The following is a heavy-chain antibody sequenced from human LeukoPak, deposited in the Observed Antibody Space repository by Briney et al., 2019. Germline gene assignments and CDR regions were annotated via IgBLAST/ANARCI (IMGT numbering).Heavy chain of an antibody. CDR3: ARARGATWAEYYYYGMDV. CDR1: GYTFTGYY. J-gene: IGHJ6*02. V-gene: IGHV1-2*02. D-gene: IGHD5-12*01. CDR2: INPNSGGT. Sequence: ASVKVSCKASGYTFTGYYMHWVRQAPGQGLEWIGWINPNSGGTNYAQKFQGRVTMTSDTSISTAYKELSRLRSDDTAVYYCARARGATWAEYYYYGMDVWGQGTTVTVSS.